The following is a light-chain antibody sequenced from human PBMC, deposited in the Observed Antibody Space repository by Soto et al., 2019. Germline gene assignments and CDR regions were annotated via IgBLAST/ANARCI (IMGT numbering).Light chain of an antibody. CDR1: EGISNF. CDR3: QNYNSVPYT. V-gene: IGKV1-27*01. Sequence: DIQMTQSPSSLSASVGDRVTITCRASEGISNFLVWYQQKPGKAPKLLIYVASTLQSGVPSRFSGSGYGTEFTLTISSLQPEDVATYYCQNYNSVPYTFGGGTKVEI. J-gene: IGKJ4*01. CDR2: VAS.